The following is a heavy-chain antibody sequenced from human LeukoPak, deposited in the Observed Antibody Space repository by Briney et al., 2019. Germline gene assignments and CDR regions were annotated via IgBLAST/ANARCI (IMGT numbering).Heavy chain of an antibody. J-gene: IGHJ5*02. CDR3: ARGEYCSSTSCYYGWFDP. CDR1: GGTFSSYA. D-gene: IGHD2-2*01. V-gene: IGHV1-69*13. Sequence: SVKVSCKASGGTFSSYAISWVRQAPGQGLEWMGGIIPIFGTANYAQKFQGRVTITADESTSTAYMELSSLRSEDTAVYYCARGEYCSSTSCYYGWFDPWGQGTLISVSS. CDR2: IIPIFGTA.